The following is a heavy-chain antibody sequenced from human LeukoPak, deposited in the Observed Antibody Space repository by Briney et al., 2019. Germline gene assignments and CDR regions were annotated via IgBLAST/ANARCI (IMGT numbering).Heavy chain of an antibody. J-gene: IGHJ6*02. Sequence: ASVKVSCKASGYTFTSYYMHWVRQAPGQGLEWMGIINPSGGSTSYAQKFQGRVTMTRGTSTSTVYMELSSLRSEDTAVYYCARDFTMRGHQYYYYYGMDVWGQGTTVTVSS. CDR1: GYTFTSYY. V-gene: IGHV1-46*01. D-gene: IGHD3-22*01. CDR2: INPSGGST. CDR3: ARDFTMRGHQYYYYYGMDV.